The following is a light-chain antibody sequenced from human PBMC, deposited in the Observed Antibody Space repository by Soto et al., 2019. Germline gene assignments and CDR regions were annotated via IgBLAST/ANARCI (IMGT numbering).Light chain of an antibody. CDR2: DAS. CDR1: QDITNY. J-gene: IGKJ2*01. CDR3: QHYNSLPFP. Sequence: DIQMTQSPSTLSASVGDRVTITCQASQDITNYLNWYQQKPWRAPKLLIYDASNLKTGVPSRFSGGGSGTDFTFTISRLQPDDIATYFCQHYNSLPFPFGQGTKLEMK. V-gene: IGKV1-33*01.